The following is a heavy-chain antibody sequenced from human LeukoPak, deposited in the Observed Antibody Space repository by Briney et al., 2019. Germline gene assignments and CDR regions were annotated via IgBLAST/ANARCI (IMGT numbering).Heavy chain of an antibody. CDR1: GFTFSTYG. J-gene: IGHJ4*02. D-gene: IGHD3-10*01. CDR2: IWYDGSNK. V-gene: IGHV3-33*01. CDR3: ARDSNSYGSGATIDY. Sequence: GGSLRLSCAASGFTFSTYGMHWVRQAPGKGLEWLTDIWYDGSNKYYTDSVKGRFTISRDNSKNTLYLQMSSLRAEDTAVYYCARDSNSYGSGATIDYWGQGTLVTYSS.